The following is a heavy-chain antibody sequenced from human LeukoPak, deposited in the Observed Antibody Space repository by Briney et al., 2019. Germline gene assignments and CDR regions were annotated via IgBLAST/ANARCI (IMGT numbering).Heavy chain of an antibody. Sequence: PSETLSLTCIVSGDSIRGGNYYWTWIRQHPGKGLEWIGYIYYSRRTNYNPSLRSRVLMSLDTSKNQFSLRLSSVTVADTAVYYCARPYNNYYFDYWGQGMLVTVSS. CDR1: GDSIRGGNYY. CDR3: ARPYNNYYFDY. D-gene: IGHD4-11*01. J-gene: IGHJ4*02. V-gene: IGHV4-31*03. CDR2: IYYSRRT.